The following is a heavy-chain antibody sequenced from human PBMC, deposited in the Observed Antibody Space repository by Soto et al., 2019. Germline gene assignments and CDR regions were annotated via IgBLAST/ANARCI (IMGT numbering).Heavy chain of an antibody. CDR2: ISGLNGDT. Sequence: GASVKVSCETSGYAFASCGISCVRQAPGQGLERMGWISGLNGDTTYAQRLQGRVTMTTDTSTSTAYMELRGLRSGDTAVYYCAREVRGEAPMKVYYYYYGMDFLGQGTSVTVSS. D-gene: IGHD3-22*01. J-gene: IGHJ6*02. V-gene: IGHV1-18*04. CDR3: AREVRGEAPMKVYYYYYGMDF. CDR1: GYAFASCG.